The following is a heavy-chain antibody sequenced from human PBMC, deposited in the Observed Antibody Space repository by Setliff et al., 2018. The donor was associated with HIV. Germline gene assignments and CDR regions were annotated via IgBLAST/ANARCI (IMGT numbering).Heavy chain of an antibody. V-gene: IGHV3-21*06. CDR2: ISSGGNYK. CDR1: GFTFTDAW. Sequence: GGSLRLSCTGSGFTFTDAWLTWVRQAPGKGLEWVSSISSGGNYKYYRDSVKGRFTVSRDNGKNSLYLQMDSLRVEDTGIYYCATDATILGVPWGQGTLVTVSS. J-gene: IGHJ5*01. D-gene: IGHD2-21*01. CDR3: ATDATILGVP.